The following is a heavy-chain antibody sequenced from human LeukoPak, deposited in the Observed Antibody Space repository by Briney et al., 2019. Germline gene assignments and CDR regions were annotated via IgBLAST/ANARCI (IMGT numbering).Heavy chain of an antibody. V-gene: IGHV3-30*18. D-gene: IGHD6-13*01. CDR3: AKSTIAAVGKGYYYAMDA. J-gene: IGHJ6*02. CDR1: GFTFSSYG. Sequence: GGSLRLSCAASGFTFSSYGMHWVRQAPGKGLEWVAVISYDGINKWYADSVKGRFTISRDNSKNTLYVQMNSLRGEDTAVYYCAKSTIAAVGKGYYYAMDAWGQGTTVTVSS. CDR2: ISYDGINK.